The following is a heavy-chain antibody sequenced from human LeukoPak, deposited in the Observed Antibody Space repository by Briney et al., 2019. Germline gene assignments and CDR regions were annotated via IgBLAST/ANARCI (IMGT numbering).Heavy chain of an antibody. V-gene: IGHV3-23*01. D-gene: IGHD6-19*01. J-gene: IGHJ4*02. CDR3: GKTTVGYSSGRYPGWPVDY. CDR1: GFTLNNYA. CDR2: IFGSGGSA. Sequence: GGSLTLSCAASGFTLNNYAMYWVRQAPGKGLEWVAGIFGSGGSAHYADSVKGRFTIFRDNSKNTVYLQMNSLRAEDTAVYYCGKTTVGYSSGRYPGWPVDYWGQGTLVTVSS.